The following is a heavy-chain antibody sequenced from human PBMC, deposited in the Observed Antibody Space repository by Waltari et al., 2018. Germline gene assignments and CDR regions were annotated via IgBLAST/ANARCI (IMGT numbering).Heavy chain of an antibody. V-gene: IGHV4-34*01. CDR3: ARHLGDWRYDFDY. D-gene: IGHD2-8*02. Sequence: QVQLQQWGAGLLKPSETLSLTCSVYAGSFSRYYWSSIRQPLGKGLEWIGEIKHSGSTNYNPSLKSRVTIAVDTSKNQFSLKLSSVTAADTAVYYCARHLGDWRYDFDYWGQGTLVTVSS. CDR2: IKHSGST. CDR1: AGSFSRYY. J-gene: IGHJ4*02.